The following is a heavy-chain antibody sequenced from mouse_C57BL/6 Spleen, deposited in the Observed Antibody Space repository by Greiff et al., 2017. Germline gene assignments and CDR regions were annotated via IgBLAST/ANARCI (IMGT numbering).Heavy chain of an antibody. CDR1: GFTFSDYG. Sequence: VQLKESGGGLVKPGGSLKLSCAASGFTFSDYGMHWVRQAPEKGLEWVAYISSGSSTIYYADTVKGRFTISRDNAKNTLFLQMTSLSPEDTDMYYYARKSSLYYYRYAMDYWGQGTSVTVSS. V-gene: IGHV5-17*01. CDR2: ISSGSSTI. J-gene: IGHJ4*01. CDR3: ARKSSLYYYRYAMDY. D-gene: IGHD1-1*01.